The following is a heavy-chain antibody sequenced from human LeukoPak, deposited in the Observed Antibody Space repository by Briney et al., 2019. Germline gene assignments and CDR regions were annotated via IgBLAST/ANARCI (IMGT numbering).Heavy chain of an antibody. CDR2: ISGRGDGT. D-gene: IGHD3-10*01. V-gene: IGHV3-23*01. J-gene: IGHJ4*02. Sequence: GGSLRLSCAASGFTFSSYTMNWVRQAPGKGLEWVSAISGRGDGTYYADFVKGRFTISRDNSKNTLFLQMNSLRVEATATYYCAKGTERYREVSSFDSWGRGTLVAVSS. CDR3: AKGTERYREVSSFDS. CDR1: GFTFSSYT.